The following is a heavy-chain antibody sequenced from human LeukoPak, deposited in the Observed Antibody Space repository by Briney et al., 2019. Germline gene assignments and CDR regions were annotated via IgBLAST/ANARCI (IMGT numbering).Heavy chain of an antibody. CDR3: ARVYYSNSYNYWYFDL. J-gene: IGHJ2*01. V-gene: IGHV4-59*01. D-gene: IGHD6-13*01. Sequence: SETLSLTCTVSGGSISSYYWSWIRQPPGKGLEWIGYIFYSGSTNYNPSLKSRVTISVDTSKNQFSLKLSSVTAADTAVYYCARVYYSNSYNYWYFDLWGRGTLVTVSS. CDR2: IFYSGST. CDR1: GGSISSYY.